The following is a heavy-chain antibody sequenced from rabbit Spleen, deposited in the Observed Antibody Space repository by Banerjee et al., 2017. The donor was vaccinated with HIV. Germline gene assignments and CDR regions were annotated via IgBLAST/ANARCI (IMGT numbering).Heavy chain of an antibody. J-gene: IGHJ4*01. CDR2: IDPLFGNT. D-gene: IGHD2-1*01. Sequence: QEQLVESGGDLVQPEGSLTLSCKASGFDFSGYGMSWVRQAPGKGLEWIGYIDPLFGNTYYASWVNGRFPISSHNAQNTLYLQLNSLTAADTATYFCVRDRANIGGDYGPYYFDLWGPGTLVTVS. CDR3: VRDRANIGGDYGPYYFDL. CDR1: GFDFSGYG. V-gene: IGHV1S47*01.